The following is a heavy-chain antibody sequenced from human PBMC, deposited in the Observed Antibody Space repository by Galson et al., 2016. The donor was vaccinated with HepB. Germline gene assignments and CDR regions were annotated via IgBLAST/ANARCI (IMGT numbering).Heavy chain of an antibody. CDR3: AGQPEYYGNNNGFDP. D-gene: IGHD2/OR15-2a*01. CDR1: GGSFSGSY. Sequence: SETLSLTCAVYGGSFSGSYWSWIRQSPGKGLEWIGEVYPGGSPNYSPSLKSRATISVATSKGEFSLKLRSVTAADTAVYYCAGQPEYYGNNNGFDPWGQGTLVTVSS. CDR2: VYPGGSP. J-gene: IGHJ5*02. V-gene: IGHV4-34*01.